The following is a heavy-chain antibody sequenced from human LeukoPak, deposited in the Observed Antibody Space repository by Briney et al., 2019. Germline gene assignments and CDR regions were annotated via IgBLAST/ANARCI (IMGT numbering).Heavy chain of an antibody. CDR2: IGTTGDI. J-gene: IGHJ4*02. CDR1: GFTFNTFD. D-gene: IGHD3-10*01. Sequence: GGPLRLSCAASGFTFNTFDMHWVRQSTGKGLEWVSTIGTTGDIYYADSVKGRFTISRDNSKNTLYLQMNSLRAEDTAVYYCAKDRGGSPGDYWGQGTLVTVSS. V-gene: IGHV3-13*01. CDR3: AKDRGGSPGDY.